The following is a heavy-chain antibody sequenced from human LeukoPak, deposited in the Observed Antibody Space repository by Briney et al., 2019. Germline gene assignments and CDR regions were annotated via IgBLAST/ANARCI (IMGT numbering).Heavy chain of an antibody. CDR3: ARYYSSGWYTVDY. CDR2: INHSGST. Sequence: SETLSLTCAVYGGSFSGYYWSWIRQPPGKGLEWIGEINHSGSTNYNPSLKSRVTISVDTSKNQFSLKLSSVTAADTAVYYCARYYSSGWYTVDYWGQGTLVTVSS. D-gene: IGHD6-19*01. J-gene: IGHJ4*02. V-gene: IGHV4-34*01. CDR1: GGSFSGYY.